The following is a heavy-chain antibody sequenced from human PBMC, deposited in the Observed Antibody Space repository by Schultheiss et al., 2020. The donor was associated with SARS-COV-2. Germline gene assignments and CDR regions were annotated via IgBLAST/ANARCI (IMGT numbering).Heavy chain of an antibody. Sequence: SETLSLTCTVSGGSISSSSYYWGWIRQPPGKGLEWIGSIYYSGSTYYNPSLKSRVTISVDTSKNQFSLKLSSVTAADTAVYYCARGLGYCSSTSCYTGGYYYYMDVWGKGTTVTVSS. CDR1: GGSISSSSYY. J-gene: IGHJ6*03. CDR2: IYYSGST. CDR3: ARGLGYCSSTSCYTGGYYYYMDV. D-gene: IGHD2-2*02. V-gene: IGHV4-39*01.